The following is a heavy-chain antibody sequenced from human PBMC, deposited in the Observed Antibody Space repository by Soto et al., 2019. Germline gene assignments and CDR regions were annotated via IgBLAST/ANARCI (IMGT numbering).Heavy chain of an antibody. CDR1: GGSISSGNYY. Sequence: PSETLSLTCTVSGGSISSGNYYWDWIRQPPGEGLEWIGSRYYSGSIYHNPSLKSRVTISVDTAKNQFSLKLSSVTAADTAVYYCARGALGYCATTSCYGFDHWGQGTLVTVSS. CDR3: ARGALGYCATTSCYGFDH. D-gene: IGHD2-2*01. CDR2: RYYSGSI. J-gene: IGHJ4*02. V-gene: IGHV4-39*01.